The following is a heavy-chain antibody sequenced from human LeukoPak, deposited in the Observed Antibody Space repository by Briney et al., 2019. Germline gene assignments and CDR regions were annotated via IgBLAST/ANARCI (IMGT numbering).Heavy chain of an antibody. D-gene: IGHD3-22*01. CDR3: ARDWTPYYYDSSGSSGYFDY. CDR2: IIPIFGTA. J-gene: IGHJ4*02. CDR1: GGTFSSYA. Sequence: SSXKVSCKASGGTFSSYAISWVRQAPGQGLEWMGRIIPIFGTANYAQKFQGRVTVTTDESTSTAYMELSRLRYEDTAVYYCARDWTPYYYDSSGSSGYFDYWGQGTLVTVSS. V-gene: IGHV1-69*05.